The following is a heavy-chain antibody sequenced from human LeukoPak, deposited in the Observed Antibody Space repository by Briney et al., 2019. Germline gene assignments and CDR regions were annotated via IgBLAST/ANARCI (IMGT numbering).Heavy chain of an antibody. J-gene: IGHJ4*02. CDR2: MNPNSGNT. CDR1: GYTFTSYD. CDR3: ARGPWAYCGGDCYSSPLDY. Sequence: GASVKVSCKASGYTFTSYDINWVRQATGQGLEWMGWMNPNSGNTGYAQKFQGRVTITRNTSISTAYMELSSLRSEDTAVYYCARGPWAYCGGDCYSSPLDYWGQGTLVTVSS. D-gene: IGHD2-21*01. V-gene: IGHV1-8*03.